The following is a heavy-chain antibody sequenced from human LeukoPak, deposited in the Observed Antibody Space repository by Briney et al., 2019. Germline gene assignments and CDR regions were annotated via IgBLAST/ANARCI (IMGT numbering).Heavy chain of an antibody. V-gene: IGHV1-69*13. Sequence: ASVKVSCKASGGTFSSYAISWVRQAPGQGLEWMGGIIPIFGTANYAQKFQGRVTITADESTSTAYMELSSLRSEDTAVYYCARAKDYDSSGYYYRHFDYWGQGTLVTVSS. CDR2: IIPIFGTA. J-gene: IGHJ4*02. CDR1: GGTFSSYA. CDR3: ARAKDYDSSGYYYRHFDY. D-gene: IGHD3-22*01.